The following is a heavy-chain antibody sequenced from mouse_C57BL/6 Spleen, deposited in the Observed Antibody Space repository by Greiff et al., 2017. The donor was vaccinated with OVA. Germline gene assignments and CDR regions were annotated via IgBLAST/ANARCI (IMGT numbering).Heavy chain of an antibody. CDR1: GYSFTDYN. J-gene: IGHJ1*03. D-gene: IGHD4-1*01. V-gene: IGHV1-39*01. CDR3: ARGQLTGPYFDV. Sequence: VHVKQSGPELVKPGASVKISCKASGYSFTDYNMNWVKQSNGKSLEWIGVINPNYGTTSYNQKFKGKATLTVDQSSSTAYMQLNSLTSEDSAVYYCARGQLTGPYFDVWGTGTTVTVSS. CDR2: INPNYGTT.